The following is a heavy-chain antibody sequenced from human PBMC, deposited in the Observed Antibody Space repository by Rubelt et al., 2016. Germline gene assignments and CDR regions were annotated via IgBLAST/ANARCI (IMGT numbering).Heavy chain of an antibody. D-gene: IGHD2-15*01. J-gene: IGHJ3*02. V-gene: IGHV4-59*08. CDR2: VHYSGST. Sequence: GLVKPSETLSLTCTVSGGSISSYYWSWIRQPPGKGLEWIGYVHYSGSTDYNPSLKSRVTISVDTSKKQFSLKVRSVTAADTAVYYCARSCIGDACYVPGAFDIWGRGTMVTVSS. CDR3: ARSCIGDACYVPGAFDI. CDR1: GGSISSYY.